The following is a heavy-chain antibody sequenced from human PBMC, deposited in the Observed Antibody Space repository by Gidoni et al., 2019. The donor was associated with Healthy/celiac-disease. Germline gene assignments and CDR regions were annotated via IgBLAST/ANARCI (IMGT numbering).Heavy chain of an antibody. J-gene: IGHJ1*01. CDR2: ISGSGGST. Sequence: EVHLLESGGGLVQPGGSLSLSCAASGFTFSSYAMSWVRQAPGKGLEWVSAISGSGGSTYDADSVKGRCTISRDNSKNTLYLQMNSLRAEDTAVYYCAKEKGRAAAGTAEYFQHWGQGTLVTVSS. CDR3: AKEKGRAAAGTAEYFQH. D-gene: IGHD6-13*01. V-gene: IGHV3-23*01. CDR1: GFTFSSYA.